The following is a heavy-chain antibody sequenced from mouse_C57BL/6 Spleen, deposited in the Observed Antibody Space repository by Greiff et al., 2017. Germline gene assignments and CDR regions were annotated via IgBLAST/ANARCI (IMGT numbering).Heavy chain of an antibody. D-gene: IGHD1-1*01. CDR2: IYPGSGNT. CDR1: GYTFTDYY. CDR3: AKGYYYGSSWYFDV. V-gene: IGHV1-76*01. J-gene: IGHJ1*03. Sequence: LVESGAELVRPGASVKLSCKASGYTFTDYYINWVKQRPGQGLEWIARIYPGSGNTYYNEKFKGKATLTAEKSSSTAYMQLSSLTSEDSAVYFCAKGYYYGSSWYFDVWGTGTTVTVSS.